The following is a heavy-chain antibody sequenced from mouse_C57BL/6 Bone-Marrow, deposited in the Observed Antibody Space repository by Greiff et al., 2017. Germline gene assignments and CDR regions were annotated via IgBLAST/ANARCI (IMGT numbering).Heavy chain of an antibody. V-gene: IGHV5-2*01. CDR1: EYEFPSHD. Sequence: EVKLVEPGGGLVQPGESLKLSCESNEYEFPSHDMSWVRKTPEKRLELVAAINSDGGSTYYPDTMESRFIISRDNTMKALSLQMSSLRSEDTALYDCARHKGYDYAWFAYWGQGTLVTVSA. CDR3: ARHKGYDYAWFAY. D-gene: IGHD2-4*01. J-gene: IGHJ3*01. CDR2: INSDGGST.